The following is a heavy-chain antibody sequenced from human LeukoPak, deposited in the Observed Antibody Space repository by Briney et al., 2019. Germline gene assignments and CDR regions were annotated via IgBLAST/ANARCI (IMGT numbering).Heavy chain of an antibody. V-gene: IGHV3-74*03. D-gene: IGHD3-10*01. J-gene: IGHJ4*02. Sequence: PGGSLRLSCAASGFTFDNYWMHWVRQVPVKEPVGVSRINNDGRSTAYAGFVKGRFTISRDNAKNTLYLQMNRLSAEDTAVYYCARDGGSESYRNGYFVFWGRGTLVTVSS. CDR3: ARDGGSESYRNGYFVF. CDR2: INNDGRST. CDR1: GFTFDNYW.